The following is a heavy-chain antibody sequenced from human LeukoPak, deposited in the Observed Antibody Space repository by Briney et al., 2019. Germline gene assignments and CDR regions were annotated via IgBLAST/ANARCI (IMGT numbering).Heavy chain of an antibody. V-gene: IGHV4-30-4*08. CDR2: IYYSGST. D-gene: IGHD3-22*01. CDR3: GGGDSSGYPDC. CDR1: GGPISIGAYY. J-gene: IGHJ4*02. Sequence: SETLSLTCTVSGGPISIGAYYWSWIRQLPGKGLEWIGYIYYSGSTHYNPSLKSRVTISLDTSKNQVYLTLSSVTAGDTAVYYCGGGDSSGYPDCWGQGTLVTVSS.